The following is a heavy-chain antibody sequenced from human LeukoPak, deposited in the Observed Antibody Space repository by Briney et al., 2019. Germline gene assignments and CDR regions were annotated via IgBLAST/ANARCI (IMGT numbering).Heavy chain of an antibody. CDR3: ARDGYGDYVPDGMDV. CDR1: GYTFTSYG. Sequence: ASVKVSCKASGYTFTSYGISWVRQAPGQGLEWMGWISAYNGNTNYAQKFQGRVTMTRDTSTSTVYMELSSLRSEDTAVYYCARDGYGDYVPDGMDVWGQGTTVTVSS. V-gene: IGHV1-18*01. CDR2: ISAYNGNT. J-gene: IGHJ6*02. D-gene: IGHD4-17*01.